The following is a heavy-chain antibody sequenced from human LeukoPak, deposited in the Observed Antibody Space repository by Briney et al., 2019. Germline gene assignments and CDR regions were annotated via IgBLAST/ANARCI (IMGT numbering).Heavy chain of an antibody. D-gene: IGHD6-19*01. Sequence: PSETLSLTCAVSGGSISSNNWWGWVRQPPGKGLEWIGEIYHSGSPNYNPSLKSRVTISVDTSKNQFSLKLSSVTAADTAVYYCARSKGIAVAGSKFDYWGQGTLVTVSS. CDR2: IYHSGSP. J-gene: IGHJ4*02. CDR1: GGSISSNNW. CDR3: ARSKGIAVAGSKFDY. V-gene: IGHV4-4*02.